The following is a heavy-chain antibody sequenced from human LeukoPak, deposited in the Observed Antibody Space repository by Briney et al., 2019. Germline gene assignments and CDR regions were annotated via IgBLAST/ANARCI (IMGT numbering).Heavy chain of an antibody. Sequence: SSETLSLTCTVSGGSISSSSYYWGWIRQPPGKGLEWIGSIYYSGSTYYNPSLKSRVTISVDTSKNQFSLKLSSVTAADTAVYYCARDESAGGDYGGGFDYWGQGTLVTVSS. D-gene: IGHD4-17*01. CDR3: ARDESAGGDYGGGFDY. J-gene: IGHJ4*02. V-gene: IGHV4-39*07. CDR1: GGSISSSSYY. CDR2: IYYSGST.